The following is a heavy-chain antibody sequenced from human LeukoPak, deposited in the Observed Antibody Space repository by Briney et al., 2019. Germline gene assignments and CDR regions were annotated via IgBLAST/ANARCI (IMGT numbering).Heavy chain of an antibody. J-gene: IGHJ3*01. D-gene: IGHD3-10*01. V-gene: IGHV3-7*01. Sequence: GGSLRLSCEASGFSFSSYWMTWVRQVPGKGLEWVANIKQDGSEKYYVDSVKGRFTISRDNAKISVYLQMNNLRAEDTAVYYCAREDYYGSGNYVAWGGAFDVWGQGTTVTVSS. CDR2: IKQDGSEK. CDR1: GFSFSSYW. CDR3: AREDYYGSGNYVAWGGAFDV.